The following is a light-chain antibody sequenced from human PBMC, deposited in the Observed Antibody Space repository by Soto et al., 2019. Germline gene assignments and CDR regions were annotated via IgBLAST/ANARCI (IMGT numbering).Light chain of an antibody. CDR2: GAS. CDR1: QSVSSSY. Sequence: EIVLTQSPGTLSLSPGERATLSCRASQSVSSSYLAWYHQKPGQAPRLLIYGASSRATGIPERFSGSGSGTDVTLTISRREPEDFAVYYCQQYGSSPQGTFGQGTKVEIK. J-gene: IGKJ1*01. V-gene: IGKV3-20*01. CDR3: QQYGSSPQGT.